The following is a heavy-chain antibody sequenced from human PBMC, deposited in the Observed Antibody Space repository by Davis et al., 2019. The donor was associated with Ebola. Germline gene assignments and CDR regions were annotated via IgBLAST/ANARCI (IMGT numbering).Heavy chain of an antibody. CDR1: GGSISSSY. V-gene: IGHV4-59*12. J-gene: IGHJ4*02. D-gene: IGHD3-22*01. Sequence: MPSETLSLTCTVSGGSISSSYWSWIRQPPGKGLEWIGYIYYSGSTYYNPSLKSRVTISVDTSKNQFSLKLSSVTAADTAVYYCARLTKYYYDSSGYHTGYYFDYWGQGTLVTVSS. CDR3: ARLTKYYYDSSGYHTGYYFDY. CDR2: IYYSGST.